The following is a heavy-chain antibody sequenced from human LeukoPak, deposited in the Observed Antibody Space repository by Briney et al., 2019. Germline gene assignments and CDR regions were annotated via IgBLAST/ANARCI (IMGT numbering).Heavy chain of an antibody. V-gene: IGHV3-21*01. CDR1: GFTFSSYS. J-gene: IGHJ4*02. CDR2: ISSSSSYI. Sequence: GGSLRLSCAASGFTFSSYSMNWVRQAPGKGLEWVSSISSSSSYIYYADSVKGRFTISRDNAKNSLYLQMNSLRAVDTAVYYCAREREGHFDYWGQGTLVTVSS. CDR3: AREREGHFDY. D-gene: IGHD1-26*01.